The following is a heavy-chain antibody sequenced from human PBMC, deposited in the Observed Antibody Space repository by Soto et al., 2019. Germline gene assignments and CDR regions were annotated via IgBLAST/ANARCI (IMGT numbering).Heavy chain of an antibody. Sequence: PGGSLRLCCAASGFTFSSYAVSWVRQAPGKGLEWVSVVSGSESSTYYADSVKGRFTISRDNSKNTLYLQMNTLRADDTAVYYCAKGGTRYCSSGVCYSDWFDPWGQGTLVTVSS. CDR1: GFTFSSYA. D-gene: IGHD2-8*01. V-gene: IGHV3-23*01. CDR3: AKGGTRYCSSGVCYSDWFDP. CDR2: VSGSESST. J-gene: IGHJ5*02.